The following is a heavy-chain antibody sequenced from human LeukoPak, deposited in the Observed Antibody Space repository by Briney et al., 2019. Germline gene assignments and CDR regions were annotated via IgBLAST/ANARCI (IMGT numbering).Heavy chain of an antibody. Sequence: GGSLRLSCAASGFTFDEYAMPWVRQAPGKGLEWVSGISWNSGSIGYADSVKGRFTISRDNAKNSLYLQMNSLRAEDTALYYCAKDIGYYDSSGYYSHWGQGTLVTVSS. D-gene: IGHD3-22*01. CDR2: ISWNSGSI. J-gene: IGHJ4*02. V-gene: IGHV3-9*01. CDR1: GFTFDEYA. CDR3: AKDIGYYDSSGYYSH.